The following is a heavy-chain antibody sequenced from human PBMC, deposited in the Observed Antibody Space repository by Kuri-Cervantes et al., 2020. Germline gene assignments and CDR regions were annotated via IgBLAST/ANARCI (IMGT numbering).Heavy chain of an antibody. Sequence: GESLKISCAASGFPFSNYAMNWVRQAPGKGLEWVSVISGSGGSTYYADSVKGRFTISRDNSKNTLDLQMNSLRAEDTAIYFCAGYCTSSTCYVPSSYFGMDVWGQGTTVTVSS. CDR3: AGYCTSSTCYVPSSYFGMDV. CDR1: GFPFSNYA. CDR2: ISGSGGST. J-gene: IGHJ6*02. V-gene: IGHV3-23*01. D-gene: IGHD2-2*01.